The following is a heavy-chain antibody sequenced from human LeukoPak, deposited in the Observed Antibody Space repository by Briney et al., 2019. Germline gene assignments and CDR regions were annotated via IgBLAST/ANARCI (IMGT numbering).Heavy chain of an antibody. CDR2: ISYDGSNK. J-gene: IGHJ5*02. CDR1: GFTFSSYA. V-gene: IGHV3-30*04. CDR3: ASYSNYNNWFDP. D-gene: IGHD4-11*01. Sequence: GGSLRLSCAASGFTFSSYAMHWVSQAPGKGLEWVAVISYDGSNKYYADSVKGRFTISRDNSKNTLYLQMNSLRAEDTAVYYCASYSNYNNWFDPWGQGTLVTVSS.